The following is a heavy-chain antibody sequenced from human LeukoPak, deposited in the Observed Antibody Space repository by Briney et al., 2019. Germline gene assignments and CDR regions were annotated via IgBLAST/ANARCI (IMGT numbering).Heavy chain of an antibody. CDR3: AKWEYSSSPVGFDY. J-gene: IGHJ4*02. CDR1: GFTFSSYA. V-gene: IGHV3-30*02. Sequence: GGSLRLSCAASGFTFSSYAMSWVRQAPGKGLEWVAFIRYDGSNKYYADSVKGRFTISRDNSKNTLYLQMNSLRAEDTAVYYCAKWEYSSSPVGFDYWGQGTLVTVSS. CDR2: IRYDGSNK. D-gene: IGHD6-6*01.